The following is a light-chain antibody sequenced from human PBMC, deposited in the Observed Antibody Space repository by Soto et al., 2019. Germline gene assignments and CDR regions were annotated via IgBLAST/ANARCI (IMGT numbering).Light chain of an antibody. CDR1: SSDVGGYNY. J-gene: IGLJ1*01. V-gene: IGLV2-8*01. CDR3: SSYAGSSNV. CDR2: EVN. Sequence: QSALTQPPSASGSPGQSVAISCTGTSSDVGGYNYVSWYQQHPGKAPKLMNYEVNKRPSGVPDRFSGSKSGNTASLTVSGFQAEDDADYYCSSYAGSSNVFGTGTKLTVL.